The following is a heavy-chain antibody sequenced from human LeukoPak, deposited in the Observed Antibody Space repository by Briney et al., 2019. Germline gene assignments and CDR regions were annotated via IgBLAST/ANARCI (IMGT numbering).Heavy chain of an antibody. V-gene: IGHV4-39*01. Sequence: NPSETLSLTCTVSGGSISSSSYYWGWIRQPPGKGLEWIGSIYYSGSTYYNPSLKSRVTISVDTSKNQFSLKLSSVTAADTAAYYCARPLFLEWPTRYYYGMDVWGQGTTVTVSS. CDR2: IYYSGST. D-gene: IGHD3-3*01. J-gene: IGHJ6*02. CDR1: GGSISSSSYY. CDR3: ARPLFLEWPTRYYYGMDV.